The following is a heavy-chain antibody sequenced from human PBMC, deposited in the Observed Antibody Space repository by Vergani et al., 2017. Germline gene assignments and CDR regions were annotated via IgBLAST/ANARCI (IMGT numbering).Heavy chain of an antibody. V-gene: IGHV4-39*07. CDR2: INHSGST. D-gene: IGHD1-26*01. Sequence: QVQLQESGPGLVKPSQTLSLTCTVSGGSISSGSYYWSWIRQPPGKGLEWIGEINHSGSTNYNPSLKSRVTISVDTSKNQFSLKLSSVTAADTAVYYCARGTSRVRSGSYLWWGQGTLVTVSS. CDR1: GGSISSGSYY. J-gene: IGHJ4*02. CDR3: ARGTSRVRSGSYLW.